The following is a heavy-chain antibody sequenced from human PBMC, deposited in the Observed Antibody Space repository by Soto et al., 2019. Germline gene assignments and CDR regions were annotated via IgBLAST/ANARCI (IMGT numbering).Heavy chain of an antibody. Sequence: GGSLRLSCAASGFTFSSYAMHWVRQAPGKGLEYVSAITSNGGSTYYANSVKGRFTISRDNSKNTLYLQMGSLRAEDMAVYYCARRIPFGYGMDVWGQGTTVTVS. V-gene: IGHV3-64*01. CDR1: GFTFSSYA. J-gene: IGHJ6*02. D-gene: IGHD2-21*01. CDR2: ITSNGGST. CDR3: ARRIPFGYGMDV.